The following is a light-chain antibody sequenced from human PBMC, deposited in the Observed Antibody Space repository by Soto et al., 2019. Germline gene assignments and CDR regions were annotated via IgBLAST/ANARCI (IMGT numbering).Light chain of an antibody. CDR3: QQYNSYPLT. Sequence: DIPMTQSPSTLSASVGDRVTITCRASQSISDWLAWYQQKPGKAPNLLIYQASNLEIGVPSRFGGSGSGTEFTLTISSLQPDDSATYYCQQYNSYPLTFGGGTKVEIK. J-gene: IGKJ4*01. CDR1: QSISDW. V-gene: IGKV1-5*03. CDR2: QAS.